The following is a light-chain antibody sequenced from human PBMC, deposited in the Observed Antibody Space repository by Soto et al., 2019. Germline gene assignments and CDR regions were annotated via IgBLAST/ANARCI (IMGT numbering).Light chain of an antibody. CDR3: SSYAGNYNVI. Sequence: QSALTQPPSASGSPGQSVTISCTGTSSDVGNYNYVSWYQQHPGKAPKLIIYEVSKRPSGVPDRFFGSKSGNTASLTVSGLQAEDEADYYCSSYAGNYNVIFGGGTQLTVL. J-gene: IGLJ2*01. V-gene: IGLV2-8*01. CDR2: EVS. CDR1: SSDVGNYNY.